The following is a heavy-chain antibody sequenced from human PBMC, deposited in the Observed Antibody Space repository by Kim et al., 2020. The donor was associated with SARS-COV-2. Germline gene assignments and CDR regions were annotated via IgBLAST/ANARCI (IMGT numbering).Heavy chain of an antibody. CDR3: AKAALNYDIMTGIVYYFDY. J-gene: IGHJ4*02. Sequence: GGSLRLSCAASGFTFDYYAMHWVRQAPGKGLEWVAGISSNSGSIGYADSVKGRFTISRDNAKNSLYLQMNSLRAEDTALYYCAKAALNYDIMTGIVYYFDYWGQGTLVTVAS. CDR1: GFTFDYYA. V-gene: IGHV3-9*01. D-gene: IGHD3-9*01. CDR2: ISSNSGSI.